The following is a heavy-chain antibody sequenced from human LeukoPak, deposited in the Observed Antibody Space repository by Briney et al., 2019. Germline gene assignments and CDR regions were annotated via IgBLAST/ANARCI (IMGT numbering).Heavy chain of an antibody. J-gene: IGHJ4*02. CDR1: GFTFSSYS. CDR2: ISSSYI. Sequence: GGSLRLSCAASGFTFSSYSMNWVRQAPGKGLEWVSSISSSYIYYADSVKGRFTISRDNAKNSLYLQMNSLRAEDTAVYYCARERAWGGYGDSFFDYWGQGTLVTVSS. CDR3: ARERAWGGYGDSFFDY. D-gene: IGHD4-17*01. V-gene: IGHV3-21*01.